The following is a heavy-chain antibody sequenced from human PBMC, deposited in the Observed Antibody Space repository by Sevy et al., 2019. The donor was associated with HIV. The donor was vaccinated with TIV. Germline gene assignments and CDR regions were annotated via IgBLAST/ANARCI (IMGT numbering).Heavy chain of an antibody. Sequence: GGSLRLSCAASGFTFSSYTMHWVRQAPGKGLEWVAVISDDGSNKYYADSVKGRFTISRDNSKKTLYLQMNSLRAEDTAVYYCARDGLGGFAQTLDVWGQGTTVTVSS. CDR3: ARDGLGGFAQTLDV. CDR1: GFTFSSYT. V-gene: IGHV3-30*04. J-gene: IGHJ6*02. D-gene: IGHD3-16*01. CDR2: ISDDGSNK.